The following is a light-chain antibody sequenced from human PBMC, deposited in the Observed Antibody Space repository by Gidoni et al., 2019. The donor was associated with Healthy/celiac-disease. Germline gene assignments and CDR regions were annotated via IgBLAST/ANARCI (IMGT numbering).Light chain of an antibody. CDR1: QSVSSSY. V-gene: IGKV3-20*01. CDR2: GAS. CDR3: QQYGSSPL. Sequence: ELVLTQSPGTLSLSPGERATLSCRASQSVSSSYLAWYQQKPGQAPRLLIYGASSRATGIPDRFSCSGSGTDFTLTISRLEPEDFAVYYCQQYGSSPLFGQGTKVEIK. J-gene: IGKJ1*01.